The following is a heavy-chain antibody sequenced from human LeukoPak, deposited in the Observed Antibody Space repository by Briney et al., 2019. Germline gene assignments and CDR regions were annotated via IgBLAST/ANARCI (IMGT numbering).Heavy chain of an antibody. CDR3: ARSTTPNENEYFEH. V-gene: IGHV1-8*01. CDR2: MNPNSGNT. D-gene: IGHD2/OR15-2a*01. J-gene: IGHJ1*01. Sequence: ASVKVSCEASGYTFTSYDINWVRQATGQGLEWMGWMNPNSGNTGYAQKFQGRVTMTRDTSISTAYMELRRLRSDDTAVYFCARSTTPNENEYFEHWGQGTLVTVSS. CDR1: GYTFTSYD.